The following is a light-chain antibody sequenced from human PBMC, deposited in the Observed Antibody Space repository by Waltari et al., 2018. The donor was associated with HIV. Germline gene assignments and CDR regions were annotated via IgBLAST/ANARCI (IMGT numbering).Light chain of an antibody. CDR3: CSYAGTITPYV. CDR1: NRDVGSYTL. Sequence: SALTQPASVSGSPGQSITLSCTGTNRDVGSYTLVSWYQQHPGKAPKLMIYEDSKRPSGISNRFSGSKSGNTASLTISGLQAEDEAEYFCCSYAGTITPYVFGIGTKVTVL. CDR2: EDS. J-gene: IGLJ1*01. V-gene: IGLV2-23*01.